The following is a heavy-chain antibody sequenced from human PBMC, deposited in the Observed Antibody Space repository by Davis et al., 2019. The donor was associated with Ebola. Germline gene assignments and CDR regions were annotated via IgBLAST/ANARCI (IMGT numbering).Heavy chain of an antibody. V-gene: IGHV4-34*01. Sequence: SETLSLTCAVSGGSFSGYYWSWIRQPPGKGLEWIGEIKHSGSTNYNPSPKSRVTISVDTSKNQFSLKLTSVTAADTAVYYCARYNWNFGGFDPWGQGTPVTVSS. CDR3: ARYNWNFGGFDP. D-gene: IGHD1-20*01. J-gene: IGHJ5*02. CDR2: IKHSGST. CDR1: GGSFSGYY.